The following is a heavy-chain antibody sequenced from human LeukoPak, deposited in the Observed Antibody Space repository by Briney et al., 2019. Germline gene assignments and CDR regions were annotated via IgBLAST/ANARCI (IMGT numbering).Heavy chain of an antibody. D-gene: IGHD5-18*01. CDR2: INPNTGGT. J-gene: IGHJ5*02. CDR1: GYTFTGYY. Sequence: ASVKVSCKASGYTFTGYYMHWVRQAPGQGLEWMGWINPNTGGTNCAQKFQGRVTMTRDTSIGTAYMELSRLRSDDTAVYYCARDIVMVTYWFDPWGQGTLVTVSS. CDR3: ARDIVMVTYWFDP. V-gene: IGHV1-2*02.